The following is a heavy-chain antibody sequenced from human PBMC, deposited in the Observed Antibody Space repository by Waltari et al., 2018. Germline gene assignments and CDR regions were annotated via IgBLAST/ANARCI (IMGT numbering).Heavy chain of an antibody. D-gene: IGHD3-22*01. CDR1: GGSFSGYY. J-gene: IGHJ4*02. CDR3: ARGPHYYDSSGYYFDY. CDR2: INHSVST. Sequence: QVQLQQWGAGLLKPSETLSLTCAVYGGSFSGYYWSWIRQPPGKGLEWIGEINHSVSTNDNPSLKSRVTITVDTSKNQFSLKRSSVTAADTAVYYCARGPHYYDSSGYYFDYWGQGTLVTVSS. V-gene: IGHV4-34*01.